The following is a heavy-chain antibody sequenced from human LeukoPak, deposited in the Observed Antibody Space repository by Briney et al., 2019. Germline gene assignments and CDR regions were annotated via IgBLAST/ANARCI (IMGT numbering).Heavy chain of an antibody. J-gene: IGHJ3*02. V-gene: IGHV1-18*01. Sequence: ASVEVSCKASAYTFTSYGISWVRQAPGQGLEWMGWISAYNGNTNYAQKLQGRVTMTTDTSTSTAYMELRSLRSDDTAVYYCAREEEQQLNAFDIWGHGTMVTVSS. CDR1: AYTFTSYG. CDR3: AREEEQQLNAFDI. D-gene: IGHD6-13*01. CDR2: ISAYNGNT.